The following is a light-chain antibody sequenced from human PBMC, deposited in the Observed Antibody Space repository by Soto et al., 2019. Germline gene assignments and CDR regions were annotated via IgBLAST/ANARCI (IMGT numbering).Light chain of an antibody. CDR1: QSVSSN. Sequence: EIVMTQSPATLSVSPGERATLSCRASQSVSSNLAWYQQKPGQAPRLLIYGASTRATGIPARFSGSGSGTEFTLTISSLQSEDFEIYYCQQDNNWPSITFGQGTRLEIK. J-gene: IGKJ5*01. V-gene: IGKV3-15*01. CDR2: GAS. CDR3: QQDNNWPSIT.